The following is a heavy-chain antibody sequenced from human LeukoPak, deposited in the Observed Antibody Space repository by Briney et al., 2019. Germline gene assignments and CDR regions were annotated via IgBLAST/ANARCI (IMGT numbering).Heavy chain of an antibody. Sequence: GGSLTLSCAASGFTFSTYSIDWVRQAAGKGLEWISYISSSSSTIDLAHSVKGRFTISRDNARTSVYLQMNSLRAEDTAVYYCARVHTSSYAADLWGQGTLVTVSS. CDR2: ISSSSSTI. CDR3: ARVHTSSYAADL. J-gene: IGHJ5*02. D-gene: IGHD3-22*01. V-gene: IGHV3-48*04. CDR1: GFTFSTYS.